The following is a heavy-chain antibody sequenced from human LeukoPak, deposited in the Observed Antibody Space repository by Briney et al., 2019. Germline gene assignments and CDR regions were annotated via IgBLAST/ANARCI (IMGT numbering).Heavy chain of an antibody. CDR3: ARAAIYGSGSYFGY. CDR1: GGTFSSYA. Sequence: ASVKVSCKASGGTFSSYAISWVRQAPGQGLERMGGIIPIFGTANYAQKFQGRVTITADESTSTAYMELSSLRSEDTAVYYCARAAIYGSGSYFGYWGQGTLVTVSS. J-gene: IGHJ4*02. CDR2: IIPIFGTA. D-gene: IGHD3-10*01. V-gene: IGHV1-69*13.